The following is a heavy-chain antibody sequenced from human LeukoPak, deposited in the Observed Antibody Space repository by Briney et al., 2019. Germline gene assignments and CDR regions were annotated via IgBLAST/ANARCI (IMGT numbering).Heavy chain of an antibody. J-gene: IGHJ4*02. CDR3: ASISAFGGVSDY. D-gene: IGHD3-16*01. CDR1: GYTFTSYD. Sequence: GASVKVSCKASGYTFTSYDINWVRQATGQGLEWMGWMNPNSGNTGYAQKFQGRVTITRNTSISTAYMELSSLRSEDTAVYYCASISAFGGVSDYWGQGTLVTVSS. CDR2: MNPNSGNT. V-gene: IGHV1-8*03.